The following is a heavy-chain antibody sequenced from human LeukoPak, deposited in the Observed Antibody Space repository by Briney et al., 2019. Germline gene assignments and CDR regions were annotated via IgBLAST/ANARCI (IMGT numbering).Heavy chain of an antibody. V-gene: IGHV3-7*01. D-gene: IGHD1-26*01. CDR2: IKQDGSEK. J-gene: IGHJ6*02. CDR1: GFTFSSYA. CDR3: ARDLAVIPYSGSYYYYYGMDV. Sequence: GGSLRLSCAASGFTFSSYAMHWVRQAPGKGLEWVANIKQDGSEKYNVDSVKGRFTISRDNAKNSLYLQMNGLRAEDTAVYYCARDLAVIPYSGSYYYYYGMDVWGQGTTVTVSS.